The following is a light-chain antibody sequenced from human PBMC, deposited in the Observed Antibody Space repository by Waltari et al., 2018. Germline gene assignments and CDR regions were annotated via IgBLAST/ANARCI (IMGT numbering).Light chain of an antibody. J-gene: IGKJ4*01. CDR2: AAS. CDR1: QSISSY. CDR3: QQSYSTPLT. V-gene: IGKV1-39*01. Sequence: DIQMTQSPYSLSASVGDRVTITCRASQSISSYLNWYQQKPGKAHKLLIYAASSLQSGVPSMFSGSGSGTDFTLTISSLQPEDFATYYCQQSYSTPLTFGGGTKVEIK.